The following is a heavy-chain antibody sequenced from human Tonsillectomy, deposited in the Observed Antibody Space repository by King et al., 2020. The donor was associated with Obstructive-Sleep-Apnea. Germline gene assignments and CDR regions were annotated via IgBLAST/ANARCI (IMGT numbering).Heavy chain of an antibody. Sequence: VQLVESGGGLVQPGGSLRLSCAASGFTFSSYAMSWVRQAPGKGLEWVSAISGSGDSTYYADSVKGRFTISRDNSKNTLYLQMNSLRAEDTAVYYCAKRIHATRGVIPDAFDVWGKGTLVTVSS. CDR2: ISGSGDST. V-gene: IGHV3-23*04. J-gene: IGHJ3*01. D-gene: IGHD3-10*01. CDR3: AKRIHATRGVIPDAFDV. CDR1: GFTFSSYA.